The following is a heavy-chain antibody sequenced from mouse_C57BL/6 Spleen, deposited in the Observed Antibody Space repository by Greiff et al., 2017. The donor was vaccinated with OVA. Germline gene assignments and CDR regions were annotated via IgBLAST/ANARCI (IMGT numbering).Heavy chain of an antibody. D-gene: IGHD1-1*01. CDR3: ARMTDYYGSSFWFAY. CDR2: IWSGGST. J-gene: IGHJ3*01. Sequence: QVQLKQSGPGLVQPSQSLSITCTVSGFSLTSYGVHWVRQSPGKGLEWLGVIWSGGSTDYNAAFISRLSISKDNSKSQVFFKMNSLQADDTAIYYCARMTDYYGSSFWFAYWGQGTLVTVSA. CDR1: GFSLTSYG. V-gene: IGHV2-2*01.